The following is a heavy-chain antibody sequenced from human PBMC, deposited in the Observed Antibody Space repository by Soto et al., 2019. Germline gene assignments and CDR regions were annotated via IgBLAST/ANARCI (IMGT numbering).Heavy chain of an antibody. Sequence: GGSLRLSCAASGFTFSSYAMHWVRQAPGKGLEWVAVISYDGSNKYYADSVKGRFTISRDNSKNTLYLQMNSLRAEDTAVYYCARDRRYSYGPYSSGPHPKYYYYYYYGMDVWGQGTTVTVSS. V-gene: IGHV3-30-3*01. J-gene: IGHJ6*02. CDR3: ARDRRYSYGPYSSGPHPKYYYYYYYGMDV. CDR2: ISYDGSNK. D-gene: IGHD5-18*01. CDR1: GFTFSSYA.